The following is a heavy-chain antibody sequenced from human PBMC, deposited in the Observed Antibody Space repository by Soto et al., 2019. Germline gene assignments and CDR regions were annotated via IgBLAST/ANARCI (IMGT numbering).Heavy chain of an antibody. CDR2: LSSSSTYI. CDR1: GFDFNSYS. D-gene: IGHD1-1*01. CDR3: AREANTIYAPHGLDV. V-gene: IGHV3-21*01. J-gene: IGHJ6*02. Sequence: NPGGSLRLSCAVSGFDFNSYSMSWVRQAPGKGLEWLASLSSSSTYIFHADSVRGRFTISRDNAKNLLFLQMNTLTVEDTAMYYCAREANTIYAPHGLDVWGQGTAVTVSS.